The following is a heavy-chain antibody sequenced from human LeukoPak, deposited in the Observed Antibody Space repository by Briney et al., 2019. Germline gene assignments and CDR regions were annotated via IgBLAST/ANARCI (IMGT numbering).Heavy chain of an antibody. D-gene: IGHD3-16*02. CDR2: IYYSGNT. Sequence: SETLSLTCTVSGGSISSYYWSWIRQPPGEGLEWIGYIYYSGNTNYNPSLKSRVTISVDTSKNQFSLKLSSVTAADTAVYYCARFIRHFDYWGQGTLVTVSS. V-gene: IGHV4-59*08. CDR1: GGSISSYY. J-gene: IGHJ4*02. CDR3: ARFIRHFDY.